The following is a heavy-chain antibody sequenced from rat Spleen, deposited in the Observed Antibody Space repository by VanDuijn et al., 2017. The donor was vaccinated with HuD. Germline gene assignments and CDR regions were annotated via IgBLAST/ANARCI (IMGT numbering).Heavy chain of an antibody. CDR3: IRESLPGYNSHWFVY. J-gene: IGHJ2*01. D-gene: IGHD1-4*01. Sequence: QVQLRESGPGLVQPSQTLSLTCSVSGFSLTGNNIYWVRQPPGKGLEWMGRMRYDGDTSYNSTLKSRLSISRDTSKNQVFLRMGSLQSDDTAIYFCIRESLPGYNSHWFVYWGQGVMVTVSS. CDR2: MRYDGDT. V-gene: IGHV2-63*01. CDR1: GFSLTGNN.